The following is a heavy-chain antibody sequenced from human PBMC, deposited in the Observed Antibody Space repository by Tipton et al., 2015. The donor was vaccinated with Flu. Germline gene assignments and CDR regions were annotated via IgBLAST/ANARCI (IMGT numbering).Heavy chain of an antibody. J-gene: IGHJ4*02. Sequence: SWVRQAPGKGLEWVGYIYYSGSTYYNPSLKSRVTISVDTSKNQFSLKLTSVTAADTAVYYCACAGHGYYDSSGSDYWGQGTLVTVSS. V-gene: IGHV4-31*02. CDR2: IYYSGST. CDR3: ACAGHGYYDSSGSDY. D-gene: IGHD3-22*01.